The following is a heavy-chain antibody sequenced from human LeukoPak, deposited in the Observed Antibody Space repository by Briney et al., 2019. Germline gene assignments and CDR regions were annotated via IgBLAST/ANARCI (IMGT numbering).Heavy chain of an antibody. J-gene: IGHJ4*02. Sequence: GGSLRLSCAASGFTFSSYWMSWVRQAPGKGLEWVANIKQDGSEKYYVDSVKGRFTISGDNVKNSLYLQMNSLRAEDTAVYYCARGQLVVPAAVRYWGQGTLVTVSS. V-gene: IGHV3-7*01. CDR3: ARGQLVVPAAVRY. D-gene: IGHD2-2*01. CDR2: IKQDGSEK. CDR1: GFTFSSYW.